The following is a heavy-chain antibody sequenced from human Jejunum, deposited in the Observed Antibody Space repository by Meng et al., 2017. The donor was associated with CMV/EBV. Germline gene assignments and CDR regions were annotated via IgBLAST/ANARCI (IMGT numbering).Heavy chain of an antibody. D-gene: IGHD3-3*01. J-gene: IGHJ4*02. CDR2: IYYTGTT. V-gene: IGHV4-39*07. CDR1: GDSITNNSHF. Sequence: QLPLQESGPGLVKPSETLYLTCTVSGDSITNNSHFWGWIRQSPGKGLEWIGTIYYTGTTYNNPSLKSRVAISIDTSKNQFSLKLTSVTAADTAKYYCARGIYDFWEPDYWGQGTLVTVSS. CDR3: ARGIYDFWEPDY.